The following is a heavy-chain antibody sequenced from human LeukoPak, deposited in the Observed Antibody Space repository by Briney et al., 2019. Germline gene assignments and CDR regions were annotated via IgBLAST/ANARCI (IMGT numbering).Heavy chain of an antibody. Sequence: GGSLRLSCAASGFTFSSYWMHWVRHAPGKGLVWVSRINSDGSSTSYADSVKGRFTISRDNAKNTLYLKMNSLRAEDTAVYYCARDLHYDSSGYYYFDYWGQGTLVTVSS. D-gene: IGHD3-22*01. CDR3: ARDLHYDSSGYYYFDY. J-gene: IGHJ4*02. V-gene: IGHV3-74*01. CDR2: INSDGSST. CDR1: GFTFSSYW.